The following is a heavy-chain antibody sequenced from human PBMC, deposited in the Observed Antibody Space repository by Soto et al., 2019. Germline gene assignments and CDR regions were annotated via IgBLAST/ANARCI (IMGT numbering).Heavy chain of an antibody. CDR2: ISSSSSYI. CDR1: GFTFSSYS. D-gene: IGHD3-10*01. Sequence: KPGGSLRLSCAASGFTFSSYSMNWVRQAPGKGLEWVSSISSSSSYIYYADSVKGRFTISRDNAKNSLYLQMNSLRAEDTAVYYCARDQVVSGDGSGSYSVFYYYGMDVWGQGTTVTVSS. CDR3: ARDQVVSGDGSGSYSVFYYYGMDV. V-gene: IGHV3-21*01. J-gene: IGHJ6*02.